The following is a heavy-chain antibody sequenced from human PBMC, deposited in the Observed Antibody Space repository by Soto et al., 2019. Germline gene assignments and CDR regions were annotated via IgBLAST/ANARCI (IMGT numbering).Heavy chain of an antibody. CDR2: INPNSGGT. CDR3: ARDSIPSESSSWYFHYYYYGMDV. J-gene: IGHJ6*02. V-gene: IGHV1-2*04. Sequence: ASVKVSCKASGYTFIGYYMHWVRQAPGQGLEWMGWINPNSGGTNYAQKFQGWVTMTRDTSISTAYMELSRLRSDDTAVYYCARDSIPSESSSWYFHYYYYGMDVWGQGTTVTVSS. CDR1: GYTFIGYY. D-gene: IGHD6-13*01.